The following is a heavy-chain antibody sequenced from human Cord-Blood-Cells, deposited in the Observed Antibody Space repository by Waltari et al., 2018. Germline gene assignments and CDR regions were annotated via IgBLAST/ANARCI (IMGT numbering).Heavy chain of an antibody. Sequence: QVQLQESGPGLVKPSETLSLTCTVSSGSISSYYWSWIRQPPGRGLEWIGYIYYSGSTNYNPSLKSRVTISVDTSKNQFSLKLSSVTAADTAVYYCARRKRSFDYWGQGTLVTVSS. CDR3: ARRKRSFDY. D-gene: IGHD4-17*01. CDR1: SGSISSYY. J-gene: IGHJ4*02. V-gene: IGHV4-59*08. CDR2: IYYSGST.